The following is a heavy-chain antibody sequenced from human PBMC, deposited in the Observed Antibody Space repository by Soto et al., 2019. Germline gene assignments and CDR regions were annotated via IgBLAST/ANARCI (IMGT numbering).Heavy chain of an antibody. D-gene: IGHD3-22*01. V-gene: IGHV3-23*01. Sequence: GGSLRLSCAASGFTFSSYAISWVRQAPWKGLEWVSAISGSGGSTYYADSVKGRFTISRDNSKNTLYLQMNSMRAEDTAVYYCAKDPDYDSSGPNFDYWGQGTLVPVSS. CDR1: GFTFSSYA. J-gene: IGHJ4*02. CDR3: AKDPDYDSSGPNFDY. CDR2: ISGSGGST.